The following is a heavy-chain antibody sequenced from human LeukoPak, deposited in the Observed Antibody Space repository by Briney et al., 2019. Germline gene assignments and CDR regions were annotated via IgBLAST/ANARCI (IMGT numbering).Heavy chain of an antibody. CDR2: SNADGSEE. J-gene: IGHJ4*02. D-gene: IGHD4-17*01. CDR1: GFTFSNSW. Sequence: GGSLRLSCVDSGFTFSNSWMSWVRQAPGRGLEWVATSNADGSEEFYVESVKGRFTISRNNARNSLFLHMDSLRAEDTAAYYCARDRAYGTFDYWGQGTLVTVSS. V-gene: IGHV3-7*01. CDR3: ARDRAYGTFDY.